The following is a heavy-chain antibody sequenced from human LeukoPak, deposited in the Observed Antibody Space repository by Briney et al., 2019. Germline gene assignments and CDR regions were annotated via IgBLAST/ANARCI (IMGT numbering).Heavy chain of an antibody. D-gene: IGHD1-7*01. CDR1: GYTFTSYG. Sequence: ASVKVSCKASGYTFTSYGISWVRQAPGQGLEWMGWISAYNGNTNYAQKLQGRVTMTTDTSTSTAYMGLRSLRSDDTAVYYRARVANWNYGLEYYFDYWGQGTLVTVSS. CDR2: ISAYNGNT. J-gene: IGHJ4*02. CDR3: ARVANWNYGLEYYFDY. V-gene: IGHV1-18*01.